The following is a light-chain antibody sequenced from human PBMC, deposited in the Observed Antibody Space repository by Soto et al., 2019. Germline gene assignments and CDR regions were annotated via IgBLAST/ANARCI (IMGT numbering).Light chain of an antibody. CDR3: SSYTSSSPYV. CDR1: SGDIGSHKL. J-gene: IGLJ1*01. V-gene: IGLV2-14*02. Sequence: QPVLTQPASVSGSLGQSVTISCSGTSGDIGSHKLVSWYQQHPGKAPKLIIFEGSDRPSGVSDRFSGSKSGNTASLTISGLQAEDEADYYCSSYTSSSPYVFGTGTQLTVL. CDR2: EGS.